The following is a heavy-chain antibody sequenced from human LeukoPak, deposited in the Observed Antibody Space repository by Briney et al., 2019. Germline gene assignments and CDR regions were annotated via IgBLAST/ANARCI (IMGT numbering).Heavy chain of an antibody. J-gene: IGHJ5*02. CDR2: ISVSGGST. CDR1: GFTFSSYA. D-gene: IGHD2-2*01. CDR3: AKSRYCSSTSCYRGWFDH. V-gene: IGHV3-23*01. Sequence: PGGSLRLSCAASGFTFSSYAMSWVSQAPGKGLEWVSAISVSGGSTYYADSVKGRFTISRDNSKNTLYLQMNSLRAEDTAVYYCAKSRYCSSTSCYRGWFDHWGQGTLVTVSS.